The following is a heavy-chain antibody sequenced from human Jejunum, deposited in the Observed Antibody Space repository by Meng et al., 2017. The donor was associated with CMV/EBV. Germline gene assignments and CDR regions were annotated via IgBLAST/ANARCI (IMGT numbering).Heavy chain of an antibody. CDR1: AFTFSSYW. V-gene: IGHV3-74*01. D-gene: IGHD5-24*01. CDR2: INPGGSTT. J-gene: IGHJ4*02. CDR3: ATAGNYRLDT. Sequence: SCVASAFTFSSYWMHWVRQAPGKGLVWVSRINPGGSTTNYADSVKGRFSISRDNAKNTLYLQMNGLRADDTAVYYCATAGNYRLDTWGQGTLVTVSS.